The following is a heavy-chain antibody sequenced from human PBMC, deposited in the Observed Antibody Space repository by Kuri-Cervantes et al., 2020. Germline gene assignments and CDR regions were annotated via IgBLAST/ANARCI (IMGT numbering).Heavy chain of an antibody. CDR1: GYTFTSYD. J-gene: IGHJ3*02. CDR2: MNPNSGNT. V-gene: IGHV1-8*01. D-gene: IGHD2-2*01. Sequence: ASVKVSCKASGYTFTSYDINWVRQATGQGLEWMGWMNPNSGNTGYAQKFQGRVTMTRNTSISTAYMELSSLRSEDTAVYYCARVRTPYCSSTSCYDAFDTRGQGTMVTVSS. CDR3: ARVRTPYCSSTSCYDAFDT.